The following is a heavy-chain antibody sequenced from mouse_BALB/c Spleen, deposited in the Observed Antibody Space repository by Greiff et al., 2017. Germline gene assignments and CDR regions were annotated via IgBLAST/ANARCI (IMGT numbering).Heavy chain of an antibody. CDR3: VRGGYDRYFDV. V-gene: IGHV2-9-2*01. CDR2: IWTGGGT. CDR1: GFSLTSYD. D-gene: IGHD2-14*01. Sequence: QVQLKQSGPGLVAPSQSLSITCTVSGFSLTSYDISWIRQPPGKGLEWLGVIWTGGGTNYNSAFMSRLSISKDNSKSQVFLKMNSLQTDDTAIYYCVRGGYDRYFDVWGAGTTVTVSS. J-gene: IGHJ1*01.